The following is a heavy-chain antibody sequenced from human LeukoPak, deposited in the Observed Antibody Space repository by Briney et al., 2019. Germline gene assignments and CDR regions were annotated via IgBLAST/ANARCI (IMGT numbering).Heavy chain of an antibody. D-gene: IGHD3-22*01. V-gene: IGHV3-74*01. CDR1: GFTFSGYW. CDR2: INSDGSNT. Sequence: PGGSLRLSCAAFGFTFSGYWMHWVRQVPGKGLVWVSHINSDGSNTNYADSVKGRFTISRDNAKNTLYLQMNSLRAEDTAVYSCSRGYDGGAYYYYYMDVWGKGTTVTVSS. CDR3: SRGYDGGAYYYYYMDV. J-gene: IGHJ6*03.